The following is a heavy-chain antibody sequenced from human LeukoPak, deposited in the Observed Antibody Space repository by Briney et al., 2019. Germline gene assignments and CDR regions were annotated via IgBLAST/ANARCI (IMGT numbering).Heavy chain of an antibody. CDR1: GFTVSSNY. Sequence: PGGSLGLSCAASGFTVSSNYMSSVHQAAGKGMGWVSVIYSGGSTFYADSVKGRFTISRDNSKNILYLQMSSLRAEDTAVYYCARGLVSSGYWGYFDYWGQGTLVTVSS. D-gene: IGHD3-22*01. V-gene: IGHV3-66*02. CDR2: IYSGGST. J-gene: IGHJ4*02. CDR3: ARGLVSSGYWGYFDY.